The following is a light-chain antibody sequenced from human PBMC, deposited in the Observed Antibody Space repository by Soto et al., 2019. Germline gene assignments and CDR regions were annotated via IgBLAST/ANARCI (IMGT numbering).Light chain of an antibody. J-gene: IGKJ3*01. CDR2: KAS. CDR3: QQYNSYV. V-gene: IGKV1-5*03. Sequence: DVQMTQTPSSLSASVGDRVILICRASQSIGTWLAWYQQKPGKAPKLLIYKASSLESGVPTRFSGSGSGTDFTLTISSLQPEDFATYYCQQYNSYVFGPGTKVDIK. CDR1: QSIGTW.